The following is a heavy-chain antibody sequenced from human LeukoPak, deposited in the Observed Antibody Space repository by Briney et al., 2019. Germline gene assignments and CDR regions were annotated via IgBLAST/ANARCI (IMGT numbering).Heavy chain of an antibody. CDR2: ISGSGGST. D-gene: IGHD6-6*01. CDR3: AKSDSSSLRFFDY. CDR1: GFTFSSYA. Sequence: QPGGSLILSCAASGFTFSSYAISWVRQAPGKGLEWVSAISGSGGSTYYADSVKGRFTISRDNSKNTLYLQMNSLRAEDTAVYYCAKSDSSSLRFFDYWGQGTLVTVSS. J-gene: IGHJ4*02. V-gene: IGHV3-23*01.